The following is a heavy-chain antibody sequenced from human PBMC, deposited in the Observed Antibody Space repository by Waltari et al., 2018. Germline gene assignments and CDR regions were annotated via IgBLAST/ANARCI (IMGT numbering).Heavy chain of an antibody. D-gene: IGHD1-20*01. Sequence: QVQLQELGPGLVKPSQTLSLTCTVSGGSISSGSYYWSWIRQPAGKGLEWIGYIYTSGSTNHNPSPKSRVTISVETSKNQFSLKRSSVTAADTAVYYWARGDQGGITKFDYWGQGTLVTVSS. CDR1: GGSISSGSYY. CDR3: ARGDQGGITKFDY. CDR2: IYTSGST. V-gene: IGHV4-61*09. J-gene: IGHJ4*02.